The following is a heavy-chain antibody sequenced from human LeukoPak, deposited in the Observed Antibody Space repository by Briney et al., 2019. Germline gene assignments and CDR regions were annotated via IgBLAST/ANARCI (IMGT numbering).Heavy chain of an antibody. CDR3: ARVGSSWSGAYFDY. Sequence: PSETLSLTCTVSGGSISSSSYYWGWIRQPPGTGLEWVGSIYYSGSTYYNPSLKSRVTISVDTSKNQFSLKLSSVTAADTAVYYCARVGSSWSGAYFDYWGQGTLVTVSS. CDR1: GGSISSSSYY. D-gene: IGHD6-6*01. CDR2: IYYSGST. V-gene: IGHV4-39*07. J-gene: IGHJ4*02.